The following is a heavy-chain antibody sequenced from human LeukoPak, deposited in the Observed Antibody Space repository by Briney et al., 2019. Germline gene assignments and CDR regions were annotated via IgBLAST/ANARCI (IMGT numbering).Heavy chain of an antibody. J-gene: IGHJ4*02. CDR3: ASESGTYYGTCFDY. D-gene: IGHD1-26*01. Sequence: PGGSLRLSCVASGFSFSIFNVNWVRPAPGKGLGWVSSISSSSNTIYYAGSVKGRFTLSRDNAKNSLYLQITRVREADTGVYYCASESGTYYGTCFDYWGQGNLVTVSA. CDR2: ISSSSNTI. CDR1: GFSFSIFN. V-gene: IGHV3-48*02.